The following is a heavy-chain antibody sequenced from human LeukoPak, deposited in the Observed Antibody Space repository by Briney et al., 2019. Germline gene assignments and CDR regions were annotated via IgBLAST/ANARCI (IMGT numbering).Heavy chain of an antibody. CDR2: ICSDGSNH. D-gene: IGHD4-11*01. CDR3: ARDAQRGFDYSNSLAY. V-gene: IGHV3-33*01. Sequence: PGGSLRLSCAASKFTFSHYGMHWVRQAPGKGLQWVAVICSDGSNHYYADSVKGRFTISRDNSNNMVYLQMNSLRVDDTGVYYCARDAQRGFDYSNSLAYWGQGVLVTVSS. J-gene: IGHJ4*02. CDR1: KFTFSHYG.